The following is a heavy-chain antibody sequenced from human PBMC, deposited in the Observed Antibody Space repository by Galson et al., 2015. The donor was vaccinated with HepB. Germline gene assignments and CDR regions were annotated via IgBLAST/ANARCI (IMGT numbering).Heavy chain of an antibody. CDR3: ARSKSYYYYGMDV. CDR2: IDLDDDK. J-gene: IGHJ6*02. CDR1: GFSLSTSVMR. Sequence: PALVKPTQTLTLTCTFSGFSLSTSVMRVSWIRQPPGKALEWLARIDLDDDKFYSTSLKTRLTISKDTSKNQVVLTMTNMDPVDTATYYCARSKSYYYYGMDVWGQGTTVTVSS. V-gene: IGHV2-70*04.